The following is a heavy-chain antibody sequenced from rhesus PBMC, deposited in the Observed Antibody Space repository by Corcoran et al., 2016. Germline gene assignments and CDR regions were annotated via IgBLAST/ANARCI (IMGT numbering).Heavy chain of an antibody. J-gene: IGHJ4*01. D-gene: IGHD6S26*01. V-gene: IGHV4-80*01. Sequence: QVQLQESGPGLVKPSETLSLTCAVSGGSFSSYWWSWLRQPPGKGLGWIREINGNSGSTNYNPSLKSRVTTSKDASKNQFSLKLSAVTAAATAVYYCARYILYSSGWSDFDYWGQGVLVTVSS. CDR2: INGNSGST. CDR1: GGSFSSYW. CDR3: ARYILYSSGWSDFDY.